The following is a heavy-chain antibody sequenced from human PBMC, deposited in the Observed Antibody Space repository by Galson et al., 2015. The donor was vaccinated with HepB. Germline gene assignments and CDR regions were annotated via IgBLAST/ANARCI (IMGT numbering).Heavy chain of an antibody. Sequence: SVKVSCKASGYTFTSYGITWVRQAPGQGLEWMGWISAYNGNTNYAQKLQDRVTMTTDTYTSTAYMELRSLRSDDTAVYYCARESGSGHDAFHIWGQGTMVAVS. D-gene: IGHD6-19*01. CDR2: ISAYNGNT. CDR1: GYTFTSYG. V-gene: IGHV1-18*01. J-gene: IGHJ3*02. CDR3: ARESGSGHDAFHI.